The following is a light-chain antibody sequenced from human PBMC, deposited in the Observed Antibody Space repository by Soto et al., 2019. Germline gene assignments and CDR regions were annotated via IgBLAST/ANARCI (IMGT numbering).Light chain of an antibody. CDR3: QPYSGGGT. CDR2: MAS. Sequence: DIQMTQSPSTLSASVGDRVTITCRASQSISSWLAWYQQKPGKAPKLLIYMASSLETGVPSRFSGSGSGTEFTLPSSSLQPDDFATYYCQPYSGGGTFGQGTKVEIK. J-gene: IGKJ1*01. V-gene: IGKV1-5*03. CDR1: QSISSW.